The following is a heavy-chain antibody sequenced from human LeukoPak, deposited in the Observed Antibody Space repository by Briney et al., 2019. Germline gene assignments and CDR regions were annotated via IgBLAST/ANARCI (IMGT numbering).Heavy chain of an antibody. Sequence: GGTLRLSCAASGFTFSSHGMNWVRQAPGKGLEWVSGISPSGGITYYTDSVKGRFTISRDNSKNTQPLQMNSLRAEDTAVYYCARDRGDIVATYYFDYWGQGTLVTVSS. J-gene: IGHJ4*02. CDR2: ISPSGGIT. V-gene: IGHV3-23*01. D-gene: IGHD5-12*01. CDR3: ARDRGDIVATYYFDY. CDR1: GFTFSSHG.